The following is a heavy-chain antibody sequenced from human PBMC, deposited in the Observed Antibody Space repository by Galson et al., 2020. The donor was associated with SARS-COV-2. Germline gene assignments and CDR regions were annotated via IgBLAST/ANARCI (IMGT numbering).Heavy chain of an antibody. CDR1: VFTFSSSA. Sequence: GGSLRLSCAASVFTFSSSAMTWVRQAPGKGLEWVSSISGSGGNTYYADSVEGRFTISRDNSKDTLYLQMNSLRAEDTALYYCANYLGRVAPAPFDYWGQGTLVTVSS. V-gene: IGHV3-23*01. CDR3: ANYLGRVAPAPFDY. J-gene: IGHJ4*02. D-gene: IGHD2-2*01. CDR2: ISGSGGNT.